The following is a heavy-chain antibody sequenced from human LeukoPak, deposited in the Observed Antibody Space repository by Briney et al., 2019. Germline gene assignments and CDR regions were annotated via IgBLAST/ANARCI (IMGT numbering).Heavy chain of an antibody. CDR1: GFTFSSYS. CDR2: ISSSSSYI. V-gene: IGHV3-21*01. J-gene: IGHJ4*02. CDR3: ARTWYSSGFDTFDY. Sequence: GGSLRLSCAASGFTFSSYSMNWVRQAPGKGLEWVSSISSSSSYIYYADSVKGRFTISRDNAKNSLYLQMNSLRAEDTAVCYCARTWYSSGFDTFDYWGQGTLVTVSS. D-gene: IGHD6-19*01.